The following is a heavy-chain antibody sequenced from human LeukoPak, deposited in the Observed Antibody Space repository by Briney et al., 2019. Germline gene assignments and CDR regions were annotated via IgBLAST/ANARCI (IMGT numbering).Heavy chain of an antibody. CDR3: ARLANYCSSTSCYIYYFDY. D-gene: IGHD2-2*02. Sequence: GGSLRLSCAASGFTFDDYGMGWVRQAPGKGLEWVSGINWNGGSTGYADSVKGRFTISRDNAKNSLYLQMNSLRAEDTALYYCARLANYCSSTSCYIYYFDYWGQGTLVTVSS. CDR1: GFTFDDYG. V-gene: IGHV3-20*04. J-gene: IGHJ4*02. CDR2: INWNGGST.